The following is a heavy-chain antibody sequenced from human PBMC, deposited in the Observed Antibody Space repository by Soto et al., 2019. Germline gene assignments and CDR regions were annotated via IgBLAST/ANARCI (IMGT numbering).Heavy chain of an antibody. D-gene: IGHD3-3*01. CDR3: ARLYSSDYDFWSGYYTFRSSHFGPSWFDP. CDR2: IYYSGST. Sequence: PSETMYLTSAVSSGTVSSDYWSLIRKHTGKGLEWIGYIYYSGSTNYNPSLKSRVTISVDTSKNQFSLKLSSVTAADTAVYYCARLYSSDYDFWSGYYTFRSSHFGPSWFDPWGQGTLVTVSS. V-gene: IGHV4-59*08. J-gene: IGHJ5*02. CDR1: SGTVSSDY.